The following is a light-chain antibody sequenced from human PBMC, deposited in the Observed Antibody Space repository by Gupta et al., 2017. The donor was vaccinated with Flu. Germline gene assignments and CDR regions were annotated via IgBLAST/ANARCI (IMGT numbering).Light chain of an antibody. Sequence: IXMXXSPSXXSAXXGDRVSITCRTSQSINNHLNWYQQKPGKVPSLVIFAASNLHSGVPSRFSGSGSGTEFILSISGLQPDDFGTYFCQETFSSLWTFGQGTSVENK. CDR3: QETFSSLWT. J-gene: IGKJ1*01. CDR2: AAS. V-gene: IGKV1-39*01. CDR1: QSINNH.